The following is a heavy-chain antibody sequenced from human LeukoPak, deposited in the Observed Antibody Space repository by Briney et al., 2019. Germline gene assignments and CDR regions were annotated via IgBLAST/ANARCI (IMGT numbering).Heavy chain of an antibody. J-gene: IGHJ4*02. D-gene: IGHD3-16*02. V-gene: IGHV3-53*04. CDR3: AGGWGSYRSYFDY. Sequence: PGGSLRLSCAASGFTVSSNYMSWVRQAPGKGLEWVSVIYSGGSTYYADSVKGRFTISRHNSKNTLYLQMNSLRAEDTAVYYCAGGWGSYRSYFDYWGQGTLVTVSS. CDR2: IYSGGST. CDR1: GFTVSSNY.